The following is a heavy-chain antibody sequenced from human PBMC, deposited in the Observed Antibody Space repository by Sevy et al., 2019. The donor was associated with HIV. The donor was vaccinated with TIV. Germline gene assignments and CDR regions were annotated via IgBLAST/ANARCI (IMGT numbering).Heavy chain of an antibody. Sequence: GGSLRLSCATSGFTFGTHAMSWVRQAPGKGLEWVSGISGSGGSTYYADSVKGRFTISRDKSKKTLYLQVNSLRAEDTAVYYCAKGVYDFWSGLSDIFVIWGQGTMVTVSS. J-gene: IGHJ3*02. D-gene: IGHD3-3*01. CDR2: ISGSGGST. CDR1: GFTFGTHA. V-gene: IGHV3-23*01. CDR3: AKGVYDFWSGLSDIFVI.